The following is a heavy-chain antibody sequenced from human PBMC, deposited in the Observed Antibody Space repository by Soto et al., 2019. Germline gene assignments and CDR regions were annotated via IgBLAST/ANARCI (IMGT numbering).Heavy chain of an antibody. V-gene: IGHV4-4*07. J-gene: IGHJ5*02. CDR2: IYTSGST. D-gene: IGHD1-1*01. CDR3: ERNGDWNGRLDWFDP. Sequence: SETLSLTCTVSGGSISSYYWSWIRQPAGKGLEWIGRIYTSGSTNYNPSLKSRVTMSVDTSKNQFSLKLSSVTAADTAVYYCERNGDWNGRLDWFDPWGQGTLVTVSS. CDR1: GGSISSYY.